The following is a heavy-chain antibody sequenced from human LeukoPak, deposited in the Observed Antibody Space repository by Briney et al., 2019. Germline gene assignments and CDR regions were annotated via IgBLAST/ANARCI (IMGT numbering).Heavy chain of an antibody. J-gene: IGHJ4*02. D-gene: IGHD3-16*02. V-gene: IGHV1-18*01. CDR3: ARDSIVAQPPGY. CDR1: GYTFTSYG. CDR2: ISAYNGNT. Sequence: ASVKVSCKASGYTFTSYGISWVRQAPGQGLEWMGWISAYNGNTNYAQKLQGRVTKTTDTSTSTAYMELRSLRSDDTAVYYCARDSIVAQPPGYWGQGTLVTVSS.